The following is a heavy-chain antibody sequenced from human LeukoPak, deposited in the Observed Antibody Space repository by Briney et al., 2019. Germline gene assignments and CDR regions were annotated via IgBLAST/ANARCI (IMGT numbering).Heavy chain of an antibody. Sequence: SETLSLTCTVSGVSITSRAYYWGWLRQPPGKGLEWIGSVYYSGSTYHNPSLKSRVTMSVDTSKNQFSLKLSSVTAADTAVYYCASLDYGGNYVDDWGRGTLVTVSS. CDR2: VYYSGST. CDR3: ASLDYGGNYVDD. V-gene: IGHV4-39*07. CDR1: GVSITSRAYY. J-gene: IGHJ4*02. D-gene: IGHD4-23*01.